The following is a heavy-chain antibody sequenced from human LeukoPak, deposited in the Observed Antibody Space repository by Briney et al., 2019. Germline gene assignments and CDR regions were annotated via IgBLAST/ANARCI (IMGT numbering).Heavy chain of an antibody. D-gene: IGHD2-15*01. CDR1: GFTFDDYT. Sequence: GGSLRLSCAASGFTFDDYTMHWVRQAPGKGLEWVSLISWDGGSTYYADSVKGRFTISRDNSKNSLYLQMNSLRAEDTAVYYCASVVVTVGAFDIWGLGTMVTVSS. J-gene: IGHJ3*02. CDR2: ISWDGGST. V-gene: IGHV3-43*01. CDR3: ASVVVTVGAFDI.